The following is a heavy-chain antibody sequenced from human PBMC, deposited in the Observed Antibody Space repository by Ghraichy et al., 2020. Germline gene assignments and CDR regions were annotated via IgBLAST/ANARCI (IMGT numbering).Heavy chain of an antibody. CDR2: IYGGGIIT. CDR3: ARGGANVFAY. J-gene: IGHJ4*02. D-gene: IGHD4/OR15-4a*01. Sequence: GGSLRLSCAASGFTFSPSGMHWVRQVPGKGLVWLSHIYGGGIITNYAESVMGRFTIPKDNAKNSLYLQMNSLRPEDTAVYYCARGGANVFAYGGQGTLVTVSS. CDR1: GFTFSPSG. V-gene: IGHV3-74*01.